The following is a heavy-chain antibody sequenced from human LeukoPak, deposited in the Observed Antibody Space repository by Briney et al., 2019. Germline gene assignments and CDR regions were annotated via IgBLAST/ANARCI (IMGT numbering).Heavy chain of an antibody. J-gene: IGHJ5*02. CDR1: GYTFTGYY. Sequence: ASVKVSCKASGYTFTGYYMHWVRQAPGQGLEWMGWINPNSGGTNYAQKFQGRVTMTRDTSISTAYMELSRLRSDDTAAYYCARADSSGYYHNPNWFDPWGQGTLVTVSS. CDR2: INPNSGGT. D-gene: IGHD3-22*01. CDR3: ARADSSGYYHNPNWFDP. V-gene: IGHV1-2*02.